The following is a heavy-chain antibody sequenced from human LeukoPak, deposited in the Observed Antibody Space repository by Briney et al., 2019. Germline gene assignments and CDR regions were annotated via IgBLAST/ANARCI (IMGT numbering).Heavy chain of an antibody. CDR1: GDSVSSSSSA. J-gene: IGHJ4*02. CDR3: ARNLRPDFDY. V-gene: IGHV6-1*01. Sequence: SQTLSLTCAISGDSVSSSSSAWSWIRQSPSRGLEWLGRAYYRSKWHIDYAVSVKSRITINPDTSKNRFSLQLNSVTPEDTAVYYCARNLRPDFDYWGQGTLVTVSS. CDR2: AYYRSKWHI.